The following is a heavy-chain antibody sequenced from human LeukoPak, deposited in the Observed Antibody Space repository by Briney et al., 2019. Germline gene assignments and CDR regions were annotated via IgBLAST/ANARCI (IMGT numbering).Heavy chain of an antibody. CDR1: AGTFSSYT. V-gene: IGHV1-69*02. J-gene: IGHJ4*02. CDR2: IIPILDIA. CDR3: ARSCSGGSCYESDFDY. Sequence: SVKLSCKASAGTFSSYTISWVRQAPGQGLEWMGRIIPILDIANYAQKFQGRVTITADKSTSTAYMELSSLRSEDTAVYYCARSCSGGSCYESDFDYWGQGTLVTVSS. D-gene: IGHD2-15*01.